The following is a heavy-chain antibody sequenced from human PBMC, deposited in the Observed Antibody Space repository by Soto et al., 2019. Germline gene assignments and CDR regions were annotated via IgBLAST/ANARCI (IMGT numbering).Heavy chain of an antibody. Sequence: PSDTLSLTCTGSGGSVSSSSYYWGWVRQPPGKGLEWIGSVYYSGSTYYNPSLESRVTISVDKSKNQFSLKLMSLSAADTAVYYCGRLEGLATISCYFDYWGQGALVTVSS. CDR1: GGSVSSSSYY. J-gene: IGHJ4*02. CDR2: VYYSGST. CDR3: GRLEGLATISCYFDY. V-gene: IGHV4-39*01. D-gene: IGHD3-9*01.